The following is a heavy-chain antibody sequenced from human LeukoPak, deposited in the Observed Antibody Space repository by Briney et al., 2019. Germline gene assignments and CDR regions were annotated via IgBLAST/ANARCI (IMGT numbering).Heavy chain of an antibody. V-gene: IGHV4-39*01. Sequence: SETLSLTCTVSGGSISSSSYCWGWIRQPPGKGLEWIGSMYYSGSTYYNPSLKSRVTISVDTSKNQFSLNLSSVTAADTAVYYCARTKLEYSSSWGGKYFYYWGQGTLVTVSS. D-gene: IGHD6-6*01. CDR3: ARTKLEYSSSWGGKYFYY. CDR1: GGSISSSSYC. J-gene: IGHJ4*02. CDR2: MYYSGST.